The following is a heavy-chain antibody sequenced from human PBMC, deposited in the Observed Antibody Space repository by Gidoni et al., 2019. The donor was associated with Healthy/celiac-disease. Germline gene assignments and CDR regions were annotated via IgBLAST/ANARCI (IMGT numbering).Heavy chain of an antibody. V-gene: IGHV3-49*03. J-gene: IGHJ5*02. D-gene: IGHD2-15*01. CDR1: GFTFGDYA. CDR2: IRSKDYGGTT. Sequence: EVQLVESGGGLVPPGRSLRLSCTASGFTFGDYAMSWFRQAPGKGLGGVGFIRSKDYGGTTEYAASVKGRFTISRDDTKSIAYLQMNSLKTEDTAVYYCTRATLYCSGGSCYSQGNWFDPWGQGTLVTVSS. CDR3: TRATLYCSGGSCYSQGNWFDP.